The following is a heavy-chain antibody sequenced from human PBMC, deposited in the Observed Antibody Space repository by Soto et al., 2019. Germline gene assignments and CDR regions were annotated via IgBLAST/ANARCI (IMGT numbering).Heavy chain of an antibody. V-gene: IGHV4-4*02. CDR3: ARGGITAVRNYYFDH. D-gene: IGHD1-20*01. Sequence: QVKLQESGPGLVKPSGTLSLNCKVSGDSISSSEWWSWERQPPGKGLEWIAEIHHSGPTNYNPSLQSRVTITVDKSKNQISLRLSTVTAADTAVYYCARGGITAVRNYYFDHWGQGTLVTVSS. CDR1: GDSISSSEW. J-gene: IGHJ4*02. CDR2: IHHSGPT.